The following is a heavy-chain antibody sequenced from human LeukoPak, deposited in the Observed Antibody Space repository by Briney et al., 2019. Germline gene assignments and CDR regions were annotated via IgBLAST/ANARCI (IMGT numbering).Heavy chain of an antibody. CDR3: AREYCSGGSCKGEFDY. D-gene: IGHD2-15*01. V-gene: IGHV1-18*01. J-gene: IGHJ4*02. CDR1: GYTFTSYG. CDR2: ISSYNNNT. Sequence: ASVKVSCKASGYTFTSYGFSWVRQAPGQGPEWMGWISSYNNNTNYAQEFQGRVTMTTDISTNTAYMELSSLRSEDTAVYYCAREYCSGGSCKGEFDYWGQGTLVTVSS.